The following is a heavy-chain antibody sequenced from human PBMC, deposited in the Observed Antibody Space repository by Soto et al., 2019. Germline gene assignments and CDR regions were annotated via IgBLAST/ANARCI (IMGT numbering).Heavy chain of an antibody. CDR2: IRSKANSYAT. V-gene: IGHV3-73*01. CDR1: GFTFSGSA. CDR3: TSLLGYCISTSCSNY. D-gene: IGHD2-2*01. Sequence: EVQLVESGGGLVQPGGSLKLSCAASGFTFSGSAMHWVRQASGKGLEWVGRIRSKANSYATAYAASVKGRFTISRDDSKNTAYLQMNSLKTEDTAVYDCTSLLGYCISTSCSNYWGQGTLVTVSS. J-gene: IGHJ4*02.